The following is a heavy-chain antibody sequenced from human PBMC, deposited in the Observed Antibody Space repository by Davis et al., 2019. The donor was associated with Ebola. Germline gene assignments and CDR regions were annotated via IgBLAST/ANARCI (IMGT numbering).Heavy chain of an antibody. D-gene: IGHD6-6*01. CDR2: ITSSGGST. V-gene: IGHV3-23*01. CDR1: GFTFSSYA. J-gene: IGHJ3*02. Sequence: GESLKISCAASGFTFSSYAMSWVRQAPGKGLEWVSLITSSGGSTYYADSVRGRFTISRDNSKNTLYLQMNSLRAEDTAVYYCAKDLGSRSHLFDAFDMWGQGTMVTVSS. CDR3: AKDLGSRSHLFDAFDM.